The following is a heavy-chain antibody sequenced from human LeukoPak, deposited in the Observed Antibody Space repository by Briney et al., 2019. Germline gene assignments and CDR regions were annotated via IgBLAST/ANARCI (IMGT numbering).Heavy chain of an antibody. Sequence: GASLQISSQGSGXTFSSYWIGWVRRLPGKGLEWMGIIYPGDSDTRYSPSFQGQVTISADKSISTAYLQWSSLKISDTAIYYCARRLTSHEAFDYWGQGTLVTVSS. V-gene: IGHV5-51*01. CDR2: IYPGDSDT. CDR1: GXTFSSYW. D-gene: IGHD3-16*01. CDR3: ARRLTSHEAFDY. J-gene: IGHJ4*02.